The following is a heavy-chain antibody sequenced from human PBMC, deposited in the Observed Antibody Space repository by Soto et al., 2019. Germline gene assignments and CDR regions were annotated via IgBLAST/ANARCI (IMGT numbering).Heavy chain of an antibody. J-gene: IGHJ6*02. CDR3: ASLDYGGKGGDYYYGMDV. V-gene: IGHV4-59*08. D-gene: IGHD4-17*01. Sequence: SETLSLTCTVSGDSISSYYWSWIRQPPGKGLEWIGYIYYSGSTNYNPSLKSRVTISVDTSKNQFSLKLSSVTAADTAVYYCASLDYGGKGGDYYYGMDVWGQGTTVTVSS. CDR1: GDSISSYY. CDR2: IYYSGST.